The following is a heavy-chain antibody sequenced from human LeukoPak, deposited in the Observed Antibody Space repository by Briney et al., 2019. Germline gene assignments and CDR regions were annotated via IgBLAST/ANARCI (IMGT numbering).Heavy chain of an antibody. Sequence: GGSLRLSCKGSGYRFTSYWIAWVRQMPGKGLEWMGIIYPGDSDTRYSPSFQGQVTIPADKSISTAYLQWSSLKASDTAMYYCARTLIFYDNSGYFDFWGQGTLVTVSS. D-gene: IGHD3-22*01. J-gene: IGHJ4*02. CDR2: IYPGDSDT. V-gene: IGHV5-51*01. CDR3: ARTLIFYDNSGYFDF. CDR1: GYRFTSYW.